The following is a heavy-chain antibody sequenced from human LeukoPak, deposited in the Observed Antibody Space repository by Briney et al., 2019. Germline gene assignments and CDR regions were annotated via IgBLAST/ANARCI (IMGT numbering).Heavy chain of an antibody. D-gene: IGHD2/OR15-2a*01. Sequence: SETLSLTCAVSGDSINSFDWWSWVRQSPARGLEWIGEIYHSGGTNYNPSLKSRVTISIDKSKNYLSLRVPSVTAAEMAVYFCVVNGYYALDSWGQGTLVTVAS. J-gene: IGHJ4*02. V-gene: IGHV4-4*02. CDR3: VVNGYYALDS. CDR1: GDSINSFDW. CDR2: IYHSGGT.